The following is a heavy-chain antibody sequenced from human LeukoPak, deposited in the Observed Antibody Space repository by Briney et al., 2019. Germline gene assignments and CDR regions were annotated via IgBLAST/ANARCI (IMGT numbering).Heavy chain of an antibody. Sequence: GGSLRLSCAASGFTFSSYAMSWVRQAPGKGLEWVSAISGSGDSTYYADSVKGRFTISRDNSKNTLYLQMNSLRAEDTAVYYCAKEGSGWYLPGWFDPWGQGTLVTVSS. CDR3: AKEGSGWYLPGWFDP. J-gene: IGHJ5*02. CDR2: ISGSGDST. V-gene: IGHV3-23*01. D-gene: IGHD6-19*01. CDR1: GFTFSSYA.